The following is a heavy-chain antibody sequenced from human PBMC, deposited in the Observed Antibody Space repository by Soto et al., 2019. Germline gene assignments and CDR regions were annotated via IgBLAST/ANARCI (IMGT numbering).Heavy chain of an antibody. CDR3: AIAVAGPTAIAY. J-gene: IGHJ4*02. CDR1: GFTISSYW. CDR2: INRDGSRT. Sequence: EVQLVESGGGLVQPGESLRLSCVVSGFTISSYWMHWVRQAPGKGLVWVSRINRDGSRTNYADSVKGRFTISRDNAKNTLYLQMNTLRAEDTAVYYCAIAVAGPTAIAYWGQGNQVTVSS. V-gene: IGHV3-74*01. D-gene: IGHD6-19*01.